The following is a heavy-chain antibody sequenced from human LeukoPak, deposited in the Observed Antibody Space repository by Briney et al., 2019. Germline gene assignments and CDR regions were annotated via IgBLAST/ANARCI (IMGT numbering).Heavy chain of an antibody. D-gene: IGHD2-15*01. CDR1: GGTFSSYA. Sequence: ASVKVSCKASGGTFSSYAISWVRQAPGQGLEWMGWINTNTGNPTYAQGFTGRFVFSLDTSVSTAYLQISSLKAEDTAVYYCARELKYCSGGSCYSDAFDIWGQGTMVTVSS. V-gene: IGHV7-4-1*02. CDR2: INTNTGNP. J-gene: IGHJ3*02. CDR3: ARELKYCSGGSCYSDAFDI.